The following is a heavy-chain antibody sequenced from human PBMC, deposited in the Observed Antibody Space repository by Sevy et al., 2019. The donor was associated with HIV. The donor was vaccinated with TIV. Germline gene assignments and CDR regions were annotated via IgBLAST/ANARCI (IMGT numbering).Heavy chain of an antibody. Sequence: GGSLRLSCAASGFAFYDYSMSWIRQAPGKGLEWVATLSFGCGKINYADPVKGRFTISRDNSKNSFYLQMENLRVEDTALYYCAREGCTRPHDYWGQGTRVTVSS. CDR1: GFAFYDYS. V-gene: IGHV3-23*01. CDR3: AREGCTRPHDY. CDR2: LSFGCGKI. J-gene: IGHJ4*02. D-gene: IGHD2-8*01.